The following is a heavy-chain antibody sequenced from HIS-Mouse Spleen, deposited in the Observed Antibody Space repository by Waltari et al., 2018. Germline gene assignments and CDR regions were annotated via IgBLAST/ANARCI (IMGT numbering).Heavy chain of an antibody. J-gene: IGHJ4*02. D-gene: IGHD3-3*01. CDR3: ARVRFLEWLLYFDY. CDR1: GGAISSSSYY. V-gene: IGHV4-39*07. CDR2: IYYCGST. Sequence: QLQLQESGPGLVKPSETLSLPCTFPGGAISSSSYYGCWVRQPPGKGLGWIGSIYYCGSTYYNPSLKSRVTISVDTSKNQFSLKLSSVTAADTAVYYCARVRFLEWLLYFDYWGQGTLVTVSS.